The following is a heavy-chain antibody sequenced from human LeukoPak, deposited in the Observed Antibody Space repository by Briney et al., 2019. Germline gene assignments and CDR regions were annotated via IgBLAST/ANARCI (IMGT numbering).Heavy chain of an antibody. V-gene: IGHV3-30*18. CDR1: GFTFSSYG. CDR2: ISYDGSNK. Sequence: GRSLRLSCAASGFTFSSYGMHWVRQAPGKGLEGVAVISYDGSNKYYADSVKGRFTISRDNSKNTLYLQMHSLRAEDTAVYYCAKGGRRITMVRGVIDYWGQGTLVTVSS. CDR3: AKGGRRITMVRGVIDY. J-gene: IGHJ4*02. D-gene: IGHD3-10*01.